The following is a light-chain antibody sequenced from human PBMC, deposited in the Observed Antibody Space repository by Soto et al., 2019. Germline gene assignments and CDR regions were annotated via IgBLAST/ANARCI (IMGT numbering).Light chain of an antibody. CDR2: GAS. CDR1: QSVSSN. V-gene: IGKV3-15*01. CDR3: QQYNNWPPIT. J-gene: IGKJ5*01. Sequence: IVLTQSPDTLTLSPGERATLSCRASQSVSSNLAWYQQKPGQAPRLLIYGASTRATGIPARFSGSGSGTEFTLTISSLQSEDFAVYYCQQYNNWPPITFGQGTRLEIK.